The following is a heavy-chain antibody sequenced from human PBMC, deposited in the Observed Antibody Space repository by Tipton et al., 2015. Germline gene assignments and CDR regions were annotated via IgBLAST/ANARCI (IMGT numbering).Heavy chain of an antibody. J-gene: IGHJ5*02. CDR1: GGSFSGYY. Sequence: TLSLTCAVYGGSFSGYYWSWIRQPPGTELEWIGEINRSGSTNYNPSLKSRVTISVDTSKIQFSLKLTSVTAADTAVYYCARTDYDFWSGYYTGWFDPWGQGTLVTVSS. CDR2: INRSGST. CDR3: ARTDYDFWSGYYTGWFDP. V-gene: IGHV4-34*01. D-gene: IGHD3-3*01.